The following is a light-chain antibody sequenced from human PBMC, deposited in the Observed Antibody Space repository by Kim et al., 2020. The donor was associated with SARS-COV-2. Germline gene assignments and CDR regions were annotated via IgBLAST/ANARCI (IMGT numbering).Light chain of an antibody. Sequence: QSVLTPPPSVSGAPGQRVTISCTGSSSNIGAGYDVHWYQQLPGTAPKLLIYGNSNRPSGVPDRFSGSKSGTSASLAITGLQAEDEADYYCQSYDSSLSGSGVFGGGTQLTVL. CDR1: SSNIGAGYD. V-gene: IGLV1-40*01. CDR3: QSYDSSLSGSGV. CDR2: GNS. J-gene: IGLJ2*01.